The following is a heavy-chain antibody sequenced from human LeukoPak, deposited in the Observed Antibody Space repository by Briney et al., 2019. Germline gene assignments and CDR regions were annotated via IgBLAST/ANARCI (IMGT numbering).Heavy chain of an antibody. D-gene: IGHD6-13*01. V-gene: IGHV1-8*01. CDR3: ARGLYSRSWYYFDY. CDR2: MNPNSGNT. Sequence: GASVKVSCKASDYTFRSHGISWVRQAPGQGLEWMGWMNPNSGNTGYAQKFQGRVTITRNTSISTAYMELSSLRSEDTAVYYCARGLYSRSWYYFDYWGQGTLVTVSS. J-gene: IGHJ4*02. CDR1: DYTFRSHG.